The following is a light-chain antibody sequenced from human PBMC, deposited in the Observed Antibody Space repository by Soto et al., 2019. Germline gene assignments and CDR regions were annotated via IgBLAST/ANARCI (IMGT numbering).Light chain of an antibody. V-gene: IGKV3-11*01. J-gene: IGKJ1*01. Sequence: EIGLTQSPATLSLAPGETATLSCRASQSVSVYLAWYQQKPGQAPRLLIYDAMHRATGIPPRFSGSGSGTDFTLTISSLQPDDFATYYCQQYHRYSRTFGQGTKVEIK. CDR3: QQYHRYSRT. CDR2: DAM. CDR1: QSVSVY.